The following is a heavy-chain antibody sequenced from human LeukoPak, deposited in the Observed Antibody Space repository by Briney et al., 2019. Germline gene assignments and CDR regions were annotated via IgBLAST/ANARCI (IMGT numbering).Heavy chain of an antibody. CDR2: IIPIFGTA. V-gene: IGHV1-69*01. J-gene: IGHJ6*02. CDR1: GGTFSSYA. D-gene: IGHD6-25*01. CDR3: ARDRYSSAYGMDV. Sequence: RASVTVSCKASGGTFSSYAISWVRQASGQGLEWMGGIIPIFGTANYAQKFQGRVTITADESTSTAYMELSSLRSEDTAVYYCARDRYSSAYGMDVWGQGTTVTVSS.